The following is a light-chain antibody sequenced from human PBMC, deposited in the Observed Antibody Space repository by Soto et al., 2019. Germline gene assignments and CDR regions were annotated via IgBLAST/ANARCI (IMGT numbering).Light chain of an antibody. J-gene: IGKJ4*01. Sequence: ERVLTQSPGTLALSPGERATLSCRASQSVSSDYLAWYQQKPGQPPRLLIYGASSRATGVPERFSGSGSGTDFTLPISSLEPEDFAVYYCQQHGRSFGGGTKVEIK. CDR2: GAS. V-gene: IGKV3-20*01. CDR1: QSVSSDY. CDR3: QQHGRS.